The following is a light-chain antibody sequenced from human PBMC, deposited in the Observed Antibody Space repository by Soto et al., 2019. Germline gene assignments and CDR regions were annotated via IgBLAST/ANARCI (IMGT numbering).Light chain of an antibody. CDR1: QSVSNNY. CDR2: GAS. V-gene: IGKV3D-20*02. J-gene: IGKJ1*01. CDR3: QQRSQWPWT. Sequence: EIVLTQSPGTLSLSPGERATLSCRASQSVSNNYLAWYQQKPGQAPRLLIYGASNRATGIPDRFSGGGSGTDFTLTISSPEPEDFAVYYCQQRSQWPWTFGQGTKVDIK.